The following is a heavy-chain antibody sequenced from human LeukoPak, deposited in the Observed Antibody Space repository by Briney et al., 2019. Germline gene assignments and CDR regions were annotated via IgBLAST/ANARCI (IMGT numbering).Heavy chain of an antibody. J-gene: IGHJ4*02. CDR2: ITNSGNSK. CDR3: AKTVVVITFRFDS. D-gene: IGHD2-21*01. Sequence: GGSLRLSCATSEFTFSSYSMNWVRQAPGKGLEWVSYITNSGNSKSYADSVKGRFTISRDNTKSSLYLQMNGLRAEDTAVYYCAKTVVVITFRFDSWGQGSLVTVSS. CDR1: EFTFSSYS. V-gene: IGHV3-48*01.